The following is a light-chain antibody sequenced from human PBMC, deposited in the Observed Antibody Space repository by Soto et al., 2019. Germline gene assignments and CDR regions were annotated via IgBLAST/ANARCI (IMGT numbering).Light chain of an antibody. CDR2: DVS. J-gene: IGLJ1*01. CDR3: SSYTSSSLYV. CDR1: SSDVGGYNY. V-gene: IGLV2-14*01. Sequence: QSALTQPASVSGSPGQSITISCTGTSSDVGGYNYVSWYQQHPGKAPKLMIYDVSNRPSGVSNRFSGSKSGNKASLTISGLQAEDEADYYCSSYTSSSLYVFGTGTKVPVL.